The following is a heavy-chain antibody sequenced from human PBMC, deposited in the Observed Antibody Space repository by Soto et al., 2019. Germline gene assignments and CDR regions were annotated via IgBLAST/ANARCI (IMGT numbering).Heavy chain of an antibody. Sequence: QVQLQESGPGLVKPSQTLSLTCTVSGGSISSGDYYWSWIRQPPGKGLEWIGYIYYSGSTYYNPSXQLRLTLSVHTSXTQXSXTLSSGTAQDTAVYYCATQPTDYDMLTGYLAGAFDYWGQGTLVTVSS. CDR2: IYYSGST. V-gene: IGHV4-30-4*01. CDR1: GGSISSGDYY. D-gene: IGHD3-9*01. CDR3: ATQPTDYDMLTGYLAGAFDY. J-gene: IGHJ4*02.